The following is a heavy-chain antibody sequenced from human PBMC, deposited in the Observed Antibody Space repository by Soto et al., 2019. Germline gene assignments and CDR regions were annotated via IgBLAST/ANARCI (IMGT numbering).Heavy chain of an antibody. CDR1: GFTFSSYA. CDR3: AGLSDYYDSSGYYLGTSDY. Sequence: GGSLRLSCAAPGFTFSSYAMHRGRQAPGKGVGWVAVISYDGSNKYYADSVKGRFTISRDNSKNTLYLQMNSLRAEDTAVYYCAGLSDYYDSSGYYLGTSDYWGQGTLVTVSS. D-gene: IGHD3-22*01. J-gene: IGHJ4*02. CDR2: ISYDGSNK. V-gene: IGHV3-30-3*01.